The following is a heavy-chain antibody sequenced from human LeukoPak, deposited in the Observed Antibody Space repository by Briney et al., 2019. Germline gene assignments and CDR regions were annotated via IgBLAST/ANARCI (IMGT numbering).Heavy chain of an antibody. D-gene: IGHD6-13*01. Sequence: SETLSLTCDVSGGSISSGLYSWSWIRQHPGKGLEWIGYIYYSGSTYYNPSLKSRVTRSVDTSKNQFSLKLSSVTAADTAVYYCAREGGYSSSWVIDYWGQGTLVTVSS. CDR1: GGSISSGLYS. V-gene: IGHV4-31*11. CDR2: IYYSGST. CDR3: AREGGYSSSWVIDY. J-gene: IGHJ4*02.